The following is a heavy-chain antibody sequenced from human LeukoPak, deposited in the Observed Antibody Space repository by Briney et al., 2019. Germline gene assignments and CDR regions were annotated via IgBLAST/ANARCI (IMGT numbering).Heavy chain of an antibody. V-gene: IGHV3-74*01. CDR2: INNDGSDT. D-gene: IGHD3-10*01. CDR3: ARVSGLGMNEYYQH. J-gene: IGHJ1*01. Sequence: PGGSLRLSCAASGFSFADSWMHWVRLAPGKGLVWVSRINNDGSDTRYADSVRGRFTISRDNAKNTLYLQMNSLRAEDTAVYYCARVSGLGMNEYYQHWGQGTLVTVPS. CDR1: GFSFADSW.